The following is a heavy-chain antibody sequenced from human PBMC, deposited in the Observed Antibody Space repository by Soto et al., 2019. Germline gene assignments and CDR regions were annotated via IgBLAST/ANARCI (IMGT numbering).Heavy chain of an antibody. J-gene: IGHJ6*02. CDR2: INHSGST. Sequence: SETLSLTCAVYGGSFSDYFWTWIRQPPGKGLEWIGEINHSGSTNFNPSLKSRVAISADTSRNQFSLRVTSVTAADTAVYYCAGREFASSSFHYYYAVDVWGQGTTVTVSS. CDR3: AGREFASSSFHYYYAVDV. V-gene: IGHV4-34*01. CDR1: GGSFSDYF. D-gene: IGHD6-6*01.